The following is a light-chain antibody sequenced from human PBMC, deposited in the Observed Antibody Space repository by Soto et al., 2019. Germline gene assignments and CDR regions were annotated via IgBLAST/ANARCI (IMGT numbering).Light chain of an antibody. V-gene: IGLV2-14*03. CDR1: NSDIGGYNF. CDR3: SSYTSTNTVV. J-gene: IGLJ2*01. Sequence: QSALTQPASVSGSPGQSITISCTGTNSDIGGYNFVSWYQQHPGKAPKLMFYDVTNRPSGVSNRFSGSKSGKTASLTISGLQAEDEAVYYCSSYTSTNTVVFSGGTKLTVL. CDR2: DVT.